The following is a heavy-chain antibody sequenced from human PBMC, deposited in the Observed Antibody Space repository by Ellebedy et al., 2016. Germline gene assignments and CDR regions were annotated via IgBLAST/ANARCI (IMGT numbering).Heavy chain of an antibody. D-gene: IGHD3-10*01. V-gene: IGHV3-30*18. Sequence: GGSLRLSXAASGFTFSSYGMHWVRQAPGKGLEWVAVISYDGSNKYYADSVKGRFTISRDNSKNTLYLQMNSLRAEDTAVYYCAKDILLWFGDLRGYYYYYGMDVWGQGTTVTVSS. J-gene: IGHJ6*02. CDR1: GFTFSSYG. CDR2: ISYDGSNK. CDR3: AKDILLWFGDLRGYYYYYGMDV.